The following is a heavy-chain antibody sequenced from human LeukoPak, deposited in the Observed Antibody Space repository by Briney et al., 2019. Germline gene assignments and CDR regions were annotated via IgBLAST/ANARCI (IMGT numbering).Heavy chain of an antibody. J-gene: IGHJ6*03. CDR3: AKGFRNYYYYYYMDV. Sequence: PGGSLRLSCAASGFTFSSYGMHWVRQAPGKGLEGVAFIRYDGSNKYYADSVKGRFTLSRDNSKNTLYLQMISLRAEDTAVYYCAKGFRNYYYYYYMDVWGKGTTVTVSS. CDR1: GFTFSSYG. CDR2: IRYDGSNK. D-gene: IGHD1-14*01. V-gene: IGHV3-30*02.